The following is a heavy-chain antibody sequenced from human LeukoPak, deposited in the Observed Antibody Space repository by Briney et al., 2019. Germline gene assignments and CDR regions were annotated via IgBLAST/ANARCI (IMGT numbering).Heavy chain of an antibody. Sequence: HPGGSLRLSSAASGFTFSSYAMSWVRQAPGKGLEWVSAISGSGGSTYYADAVKGRFTISRDNSKNTLYLQMNGLRAEDTAVYYCAKEDGVVVVPESAFDPWGQGTLVTVSS. CDR3: AKEDGVVVVPESAFDP. CDR1: GFTFSSYA. D-gene: IGHD2-2*01. J-gene: IGHJ5*02. V-gene: IGHV3-23*01. CDR2: ISGSGGST.